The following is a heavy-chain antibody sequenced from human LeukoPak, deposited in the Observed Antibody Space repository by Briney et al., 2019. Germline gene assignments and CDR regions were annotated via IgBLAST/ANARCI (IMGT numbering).Heavy chain of an antibody. CDR2: IRVGGET. CDR1: GFTFSSYA. V-gene: IGHV3-23*01. Sequence: GGSLKLSCAASGFTFSSYAMNWVRQAPGKGLEWVSAIRVGGETHYADSVKGRFTISRDNSENTLYLQMNSLRAEDTAVYYCAKDTVGATEWFDPWGQGTLVTVSS. CDR3: AKDTVGATEWFDP. J-gene: IGHJ5*02. D-gene: IGHD1-26*01.